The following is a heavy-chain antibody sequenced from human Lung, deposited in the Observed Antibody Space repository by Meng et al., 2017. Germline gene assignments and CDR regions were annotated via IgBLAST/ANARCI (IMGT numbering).Heavy chain of an antibody. V-gene: IGHV4-34*01. CDR1: GGSFSDYY. CDR2: INHSGST. D-gene: IGHD4-11*01. J-gene: IGHJ4*02. CDR3: ARGPTTMAHDFDY. Sequence: QVQLQQLGAGLLKPSETLSLTGVVSGGSFSDYYWSWIRQPPGKGLEWIGEINHSGSTNYNPSLESRATISVDTSQNNLSLKLSSVTAADSAVYYCARGPTTMAHDFDYWGQETLVTVFS.